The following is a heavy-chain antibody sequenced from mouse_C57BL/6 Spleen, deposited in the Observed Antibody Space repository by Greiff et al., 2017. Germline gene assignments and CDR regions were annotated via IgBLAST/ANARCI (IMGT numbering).Heavy chain of an antibody. V-gene: IGHV14-2*01. D-gene: IGHD1-1*01. Sequence: EVQLQQSGAELVKPGASVKLSCTASGFNIKDYYMHWVKQRTEQGLEWIGRIDPEDGDTKYAPKFQGKATITADTSSNTAYLQLSSLTSEDTAVYYCAMGSSYWYFDVWGTGTTVTVSS. CDR2: IDPEDGDT. J-gene: IGHJ1*03. CDR1: GFNIKDYY. CDR3: AMGSSYWYFDV.